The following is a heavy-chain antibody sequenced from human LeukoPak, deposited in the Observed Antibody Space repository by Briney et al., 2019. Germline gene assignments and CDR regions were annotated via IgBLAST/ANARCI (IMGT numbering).Heavy chain of an antibody. Sequence: SETLSLTCTVCGGSVSSYHWSWIRQSPGKGLEWIGYIDSSGTTNYNPSLKSRVTISVDTSKNQFSLKLSSVTAADTAVYYCARDQGVWGPAAMSFAFDIWGQGTMVTVSS. CDR3: ARDQGVWGPAAMSFAFDI. V-gene: IGHV4-59*02. CDR2: IDSSGTT. CDR1: GGSVSSYH. J-gene: IGHJ3*02. D-gene: IGHD2-2*01.